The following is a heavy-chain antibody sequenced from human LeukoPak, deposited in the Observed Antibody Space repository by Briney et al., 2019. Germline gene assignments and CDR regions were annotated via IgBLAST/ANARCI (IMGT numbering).Heavy chain of an antibody. CDR2: ISSSSSYI. J-gene: IGHJ6*03. Sequence: PGGSLRLSCAASGFTFSSYSMNWVRQAPGKGLEWVSSISSSSSYIYYADSVKGRFTISRDNAKNSLYLQMNSLRAEDTAVYYCARTLIVGSSWYEWSDYYYMDVWGKGTTVTVSS. CDR1: GFTFSSYS. D-gene: IGHD6-13*01. CDR3: ARTLIVGSSWYEWSDYYYMDV. V-gene: IGHV3-21*01.